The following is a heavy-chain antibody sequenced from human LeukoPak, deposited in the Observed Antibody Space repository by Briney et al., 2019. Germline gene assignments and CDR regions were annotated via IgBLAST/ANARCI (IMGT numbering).Heavy chain of an antibody. D-gene: IGHD6-13*01. CDR3: ARGDIAAGGAPLDY. V-gene: IGHV4-34*01. CDR1: GESFSGYY. J-gene: IGHJ4*02. CDR2: INHSGST. Sequence: KPSETLSLTCAVYGESFSGYYWSWIRQPPGRGLEWIGEINHSGSTSYSASLKSRVTISVDTSKNQFSLKLNSVTAADTAVYYCARGDIAAGGAPLDYWGQGTLVTVSS.